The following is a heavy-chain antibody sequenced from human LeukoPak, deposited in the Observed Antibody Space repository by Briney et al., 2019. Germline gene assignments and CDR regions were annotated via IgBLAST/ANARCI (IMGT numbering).Heavy chain of an antibody. CDR3: AKEGFDYYGMDV. CDR1: GGSFSGYY. CDR2: INHSGST. V-gene: IGHV4-34*01. J-gene: IGHJ6*02. D-gene: IGHD3-16*01. Sequence: PSETLSLTCAVYGGSFSGYYWSWIRQPPGKGLEWIGEINHSGSTNYNPSLKSRVTISVDTSKNQFSLKLSSVTAADTAVYYCAKEGFDYYGMDVWGQGTTVTVSS.